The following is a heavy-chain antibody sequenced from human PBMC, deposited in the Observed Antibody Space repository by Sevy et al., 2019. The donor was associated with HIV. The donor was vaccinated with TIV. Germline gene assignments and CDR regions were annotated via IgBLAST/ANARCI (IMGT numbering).Heavy chain of an antibody. V-gene: IGHV3-53*01. CDR2: IYSDGRT. CDR1: GFSVSSNY. Sequence: GGSLRLSCVVSGFSVSSNYMSWVRQAPGKGLEWVSNIYSDGRTYYADSVRGRFTISRDTSKNTRYLEMKNLRAEETDVYYCTREDIVLGEDNYYGMDVWGHGTTVTVSS. CDR3: TREDIVLGEDNYYGMDV. J-gene: IGHJ6*02. D-gene: IGHD2-15*01.